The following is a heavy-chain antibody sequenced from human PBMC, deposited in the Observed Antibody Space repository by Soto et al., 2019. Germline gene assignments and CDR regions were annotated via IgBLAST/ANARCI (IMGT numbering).Heavy chain of an antibody. D-gene: IGHD3-10*01. CDR2: IYYSGST. CDR3: ARVITMVRGVIKPHNWFDP. Sequence: PSETLSLTCTVSGGSISSGGYYWSWIRQHPGKGLEWIGYIYYSGSTYYNLSLKSRVTISVDTSKNQFSLKLSSVTAADTAVYYCARVITMVRGVIKPHNWFDPWGQGTLVTVSS. CDR1: GGSISSGGYY. V-gene: IGHV4-31*03. J-gene: IGHJ5*02.